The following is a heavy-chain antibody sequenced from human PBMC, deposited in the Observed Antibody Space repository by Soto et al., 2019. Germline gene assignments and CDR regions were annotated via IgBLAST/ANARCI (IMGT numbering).Heavy chain of an antibody. CDR1: GFTFSGSA. J-gene: IGHJ4*02. Sequence: LRLSCAASGFTFSGSAMHWVRQASGKGLEWVGRIRTKANNYATAYAVSVKGRFTISRDDSRNTAYLQMNSLKTEDTAVYYCARRLYDFWSGHPKGLDYWGQGTVVTVSS. D-gene: IGHD3-3*01. CDR2: IRTKANNYAT. CDR3: ARRLYDFWSGHPKGLDY. V-gene: IGHV3-73*01.